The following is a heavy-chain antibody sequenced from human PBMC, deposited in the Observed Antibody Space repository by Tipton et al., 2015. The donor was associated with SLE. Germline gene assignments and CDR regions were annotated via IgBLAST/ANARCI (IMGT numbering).Heavy chain of an antibody. Sequence: TLSLTCAISGYSISSGYYWGWIRQPPGKGLEWIGSIYHSGSTYYNPSLKSRVTMSVDTSKNQFSLKLSSVTAADTAVYYCARRRGSSWYEDYFDYWGQGTLVTVSS. D-gene: IGHD6-13*01. CDR1: GYSISSGYY. CDR3: ARRRGSSWYEDYFDY. V-gene: IGHV4-38-2*01. CDR2: IYHSGST. J-gene: IGHJ4*02.